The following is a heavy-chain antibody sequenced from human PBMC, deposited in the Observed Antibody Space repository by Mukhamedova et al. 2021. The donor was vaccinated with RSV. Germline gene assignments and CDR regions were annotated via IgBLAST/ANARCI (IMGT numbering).Heavy chain of an antibody. CDR3: TRSTVTTGNDY. Sequence: SKAKSYATAYAASVKGRFTISRDDSKNTAYLQMNSLKTEDTAVYYCTRSTVTTGNDYWGQGTLVTVSS. D-gene: IGHD4-11*01. CDR2: SKAKSYAT. V-gene: IGHV3-73*01. J-gene: IGHJ4*02.